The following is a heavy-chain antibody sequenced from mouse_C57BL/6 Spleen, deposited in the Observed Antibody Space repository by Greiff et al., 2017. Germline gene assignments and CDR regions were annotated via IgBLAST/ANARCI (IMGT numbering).Heavy chain of an antibody. D-gene: IGHD1-2*01. CDR2: IDPETGGT. CDR1: GYTFTDYE. J-gene: IGHJ4*01. CDR3: TPHYYAVAMDY. V-gene: IGHV1-15*01. Sequence: QVQLQQPGAEPVRPGASVTLSCKASGYTFTDYEMHWVKQTPVHGLEWIGAIDPETGGTAYNQKFKGKAILTADKSSSTAYMELRSLTSEDSAVYYCTPHYYAVAMDYWGQGTSVTVSS.